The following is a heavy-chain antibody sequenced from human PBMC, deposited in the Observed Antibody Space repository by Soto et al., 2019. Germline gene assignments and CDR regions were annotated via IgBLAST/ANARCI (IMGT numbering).Heavy chain of an antibody. D-gene: IGHD3-22*01. CDR3: ARHFYDSSGYSLGWFDP. CDR2: IIPIFGTA. J-gene: IGHJ5*02. V-gene: IGHV1-69*06. Sequence: QVQLVQSGAEVKKPGSSVKVSCKASGGTFSSYAISWVRQAPGQGLEWMGGIIPIFGTANYAQKFQGRVKITADKSTSTAYMELSSLRSEDTAVYYCARHFYDSSGYSLGWFDPWGQGTLVTVSS. CDR1: GGTFSSYA.